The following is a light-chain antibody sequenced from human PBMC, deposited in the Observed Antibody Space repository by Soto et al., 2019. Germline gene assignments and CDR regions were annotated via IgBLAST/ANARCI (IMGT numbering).Light chain of an antibody. J-gene: IGKJ4*01. Sequence: EIVLTQSPGTLSLSPGERATLSCRASQSVRSNELAWYQQKPGQAPRLLIYGASSRATAIPDRVSGSGSGTDFTLTISRLEPDDFAVYYCQQHGSSPLTFGGGTKVEFK. CDR2: GAS. CDR1: QSVRSNE. CDR3: QQHGSSPLT. V-gene: IGKV3-20*01.